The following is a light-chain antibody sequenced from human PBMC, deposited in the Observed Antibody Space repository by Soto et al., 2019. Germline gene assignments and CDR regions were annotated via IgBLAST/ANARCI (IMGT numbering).Light chain of an antibody. V-gene: IGLV1-44*01. Sequence: QSVLTQPPSASGNPGQWVTISCAGSSSNIGRNTVNWYHQLPGAAPKLLIYNNYQRPSGVPDRFSGSKCGTSASLAISGLQSEDEADYYCAAWDDSLNGHVVFGGGTKLTVL. CDR3: AAWDDSLNGHVV. CDR2: NNY. J-gene: IGLJ2*01. CDR1: SSNIGRNT.